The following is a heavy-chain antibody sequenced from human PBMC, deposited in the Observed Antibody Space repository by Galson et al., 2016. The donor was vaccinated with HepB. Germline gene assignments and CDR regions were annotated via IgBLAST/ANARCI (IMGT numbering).Heavy chain of an antibody. CDR2: FADRGEST. D-gene: IGHD6-19*01. Sequence: SLRFSCAASGFTLRNFAMSWVRQAPGKGLEWVSGFADRGESTHYTESVKGRFTISRDSSNNTLYLQLNSLRAEDTATYYCAKALAVPALGFDFWGQGTLVTVSS. CDR1: GFTLRNFA. CDR3: AKALAVPALGFDF. V-gene: IGHV3-23*01. J-gene: IGHJ4*02.